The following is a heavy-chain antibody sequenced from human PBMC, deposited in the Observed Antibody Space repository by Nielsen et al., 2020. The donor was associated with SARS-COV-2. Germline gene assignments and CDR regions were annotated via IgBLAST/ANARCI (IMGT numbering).Heavy chain of an antibody. CDR1: GFTFSSYA. Sequence: GESLKISCAASGFTFSSYAMSWVRQAPRKGLEWVSVIYSGGSSTYYADSVKGRFTISRDNAKNSLYLQMNSLRDEDRAVYYCARVSHGYWGQGTLVTVSS. J-gene: IGHJ4*02. CDR2: IYSGGSST. CDR3: ARVSHGY. V-gene: IGHV3-23*03.